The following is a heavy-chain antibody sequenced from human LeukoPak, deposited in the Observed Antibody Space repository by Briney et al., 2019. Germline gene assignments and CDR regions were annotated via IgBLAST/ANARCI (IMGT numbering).Heavy chain of an antibody. J-gene: IGHJ4*02. CDR2: IYYSGST. CDR1: GGSISSYY. V-gene: IGHV4-59*01. D-gene: IGHD3-22*01. CDR3: ARDRGSYYDSSGYRRPYFDY. Sequence: SETLSLTCTASGGSISSYYWSWIRQPPGKGLEWIGYIYYSGSTNYNPSLKSRVTISLDTSNNQFSLKLSSVTAADTAVYYCARDRGSYYDSSGYRRPYFDYWGQGILVSVSS.